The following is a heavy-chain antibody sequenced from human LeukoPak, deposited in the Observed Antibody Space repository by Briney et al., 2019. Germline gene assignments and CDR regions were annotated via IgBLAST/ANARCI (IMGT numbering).Heavy chain of an antibody. CDR1: GGSFSGYY. J-gene: IGHJ4*02. CDR3: TRARYGGNSRYFGY. V-gene: IGHV4-34*01. D-gene: IGHD4-23*01. Sequence: SETLSLTCAVYGGSFSGYYWSWIRQPPGKGLEWIGEINHSGSTNYNPSLRSRVTISVDTSKNQFSLKLSSVTASDTAVYYWTRARYGGNSRYFGYWGQGTLVTVSS. CDR2: INHSGST.